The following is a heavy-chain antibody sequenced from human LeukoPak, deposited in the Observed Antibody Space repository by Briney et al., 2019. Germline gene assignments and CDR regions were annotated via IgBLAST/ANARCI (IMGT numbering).Heavy chain of an antibody. V-gene: IGHV3-74*01. CDR1: GFTFSTYW. D-gene: IGHD2-2*03. CDR2: IHVDEINT. J-gene: IGHJ4*02. Sequence: GGSLRLSCAASGFTFSTYWMHWVRQAPGKGVVWVSRIHVDEINTWYADSVTGRFTISRDNAKNTLYLQMNSLRAEDTAVYYCAKAVPLDIVVVSDYWGQGTLVTVSS. CDR3: AKAVPLDIVVVSDY.